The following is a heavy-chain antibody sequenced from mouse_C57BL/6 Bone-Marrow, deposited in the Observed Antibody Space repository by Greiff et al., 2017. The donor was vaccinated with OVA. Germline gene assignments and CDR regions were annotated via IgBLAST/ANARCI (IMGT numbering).Heavy chain of an antibody. J-gene: IGHJ3*01. Sequence: VKLQESGAELARPGASVKLSCKASGYTFTSYGISWVKQRTGQGLEWIGEIYPRSGNTYYNEKFKGKATLTADKSSSTAYMELRSLTSEDSAVYFCAKEVGFAYWGQGTLVTVSA. CDR2: IYPRSGNT. CDR1: GYTFTSYG. CDR3: AKEVGFAY. V-gene: IGHV1-81*01.